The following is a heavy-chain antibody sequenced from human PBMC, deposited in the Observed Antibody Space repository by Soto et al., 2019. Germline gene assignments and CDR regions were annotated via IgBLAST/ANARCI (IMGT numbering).Heavy chain of an antibody. J-gene: IGHJ3*02. CDR3: TYGSGGGFDI. CDR2: ISYDGSNK. Sequence: QVQLVESGGGVVQPGRSLRLSCAASGFTFSSYGMHWVRQAPGKGLEWVEVISYDGSNKYYADSVKGRFTISRDNSKNTLYLQMNSLRAEDTAVYYCTYGSGGGFDIWGQGTMVTVSS. D-gene: IGHD3-10*01. CDR1: GFTFSSYG. V-gene: IGHV3-30*03.